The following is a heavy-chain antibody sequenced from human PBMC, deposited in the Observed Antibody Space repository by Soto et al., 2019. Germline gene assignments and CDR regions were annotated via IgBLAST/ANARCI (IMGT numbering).Heavy chain of an antibody. CDR3: ARGRGLGALPPRWFDP. CDR1: GGCFSGYY. V-gene: IGHV4-34*01. CDR2: INHSGST. D-gene: IGHD1-26*01. Sequence: SETLSLTCAVCGGCFSGYYWTWIRQHPGKGLEWIGEINHSGSTNYNPSLKSRVTISVDTSKNQFSLKLSSVTAADTAVYYCARGRGLGALPPRWFDPWGQGTLVTVSS. J-gene: IGHJ5*02.